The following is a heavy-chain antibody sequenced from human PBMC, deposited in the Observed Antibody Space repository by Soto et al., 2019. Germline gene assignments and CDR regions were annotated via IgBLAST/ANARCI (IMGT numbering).Heavy chain of an antibody. CDR1: GYTFTGYY. CDR2: NNPNSGGT. D-gene: IGHD3-22*01. V-gene: IGHV1-2*04. CDR3: ASGYYDSSGYYSDAFDI. Sequence: ASVKVSCKASGYTFTGYYMHWVRQAPGQGLEWMGWNNPNSGGTNYAQKFQGWVTMTRDTSISTAYMELSRLRSDDTAVYYCASGYYDSSGYYSDAFDIWGQGTMVTVSS. J-gene: IGHJ3*02.